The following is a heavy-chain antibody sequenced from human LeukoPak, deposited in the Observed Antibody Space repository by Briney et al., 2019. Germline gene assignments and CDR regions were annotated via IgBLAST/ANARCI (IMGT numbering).Heavy chain of an antibody. CDR2: ISTSGEST. CDR1: GFTFSNYA. D-gene: IGHD2-2*01. V-gene: IGHV3-23*01. J-gene: IGHJ4*02. Sequence: GGSLRPSCAASGFTFSNYAMTWVRQAPGKGLEWVSSISTSGESTYYADSVKGRFTISRDNSKNTLYLHMNSLRAEDTAIYYCAKDALRLCSSTSCYLWGQGTLVTVSS. CDR3: AKDALRLCSSTSCYL.